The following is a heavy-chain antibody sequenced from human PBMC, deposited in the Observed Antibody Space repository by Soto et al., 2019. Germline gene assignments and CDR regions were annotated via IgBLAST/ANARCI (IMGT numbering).Heavy chain of an antibody. D-gene: IGHD3-22*01. Sequence: ASVKVSCKASGYTFTSYGISWVRQAPGQGLEWMGWISAYNGNTNYAQKLQGRVTMTTDTSTSTAYMELRSLRSDDTAVYYCACEKAYDDNSSYKGFDYWGQGTLVTVSS. CDR1: GYTFTSYG. CDR3: ACEKAYDDNSSYKGFDY. V-gene: IGHV1-18*01. CDR2: ISAYNGNT. J-gene: IGHJ4*02.